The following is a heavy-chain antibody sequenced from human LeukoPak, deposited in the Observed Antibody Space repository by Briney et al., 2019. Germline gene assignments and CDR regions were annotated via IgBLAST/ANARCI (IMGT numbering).Heavy chain of an antibody. Sequence: GGSLRLSCAASGFTFSSYAMSWVRQAPGKGLEWVANVNRDGSEKYYVDSVKGRFTISRDNAKNLMFLQMNSLRVEDTAVYYCARGGARYCTSSSCYEDWFDPWGQGILVTVSS. J-gene: IGHJ5*02. D-gene: IGHD2-2*01. V-gene: IGHV3-7*05. CDR3: ARGGARYCTSSSCYEDWFDP. CDR2: VNRDGSEK. CDR1: GFTFSSYA.